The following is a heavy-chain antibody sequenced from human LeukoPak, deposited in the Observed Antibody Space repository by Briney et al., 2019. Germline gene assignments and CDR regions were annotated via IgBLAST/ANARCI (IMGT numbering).Heavy chain of an antibody. CDR3: AKSFNWNTEYYFDY. V-gene: IGHV4-38-2*01. Sequence: PSETLSLTCAVPDYSVGSAYYWGWIRQPPGKGLEWIGNVYYRGNTYYNPSLKGRVTISIDTSNNQFFLKLTSVTAADTAVYYCAKSFNWNTEYYFDYWGQGILVTVSS. CDR2: VYYRGNT. J-gene: IGHJ4*02. D-gene: IGHD1-1*01. CDR1: DYSVGSAYY.